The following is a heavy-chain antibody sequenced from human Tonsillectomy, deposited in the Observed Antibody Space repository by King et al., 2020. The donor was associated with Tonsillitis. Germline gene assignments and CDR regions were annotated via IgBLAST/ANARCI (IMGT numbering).Heavy chain of an antibody. Sequence: VQLVESGGGVVQPGRSLRLSCVASGFTFSTYGMYWVRQAPGKGLEWVAVIWYDESSKYYADSVKGRFTISRDNSKNTLDLQMNSLRAEDTAVYYCTRDRKVGYSFDYWGQGTLVTVSS. CDR3: TRDRKVGYSFDY. D-gene: IGHD1-26*01. J-gene: IGHJ4*02. CDR2: IWYDESSK. V-gene: IGHV3-33*08. CDR1: GFTFSTYG.